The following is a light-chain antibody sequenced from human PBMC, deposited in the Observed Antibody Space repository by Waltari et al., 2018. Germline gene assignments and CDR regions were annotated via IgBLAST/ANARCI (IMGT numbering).Light chain of an antibody. Sequence: DVQMTQSPSTLSASVGDTVSITCRVSQSIMSWLAWYQQKAGKAPKVLISKASTLESGVPSRFSGSESGTEFTLTISNLQPDDFATYYCQQYNTDYTFGQGTILEIK. J-gene: IGKJ2*01. CDR2: KAS. V-gene: IGKV1-5*03. CDR1: QSIMSW. CDR3: QQYNTDYT.